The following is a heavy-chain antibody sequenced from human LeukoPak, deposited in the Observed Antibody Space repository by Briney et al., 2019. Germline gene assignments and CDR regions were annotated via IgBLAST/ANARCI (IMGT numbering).Heavy chain of an antibody. V-gene: IGHV1-18*01. CDR3: ARDLWNFDDSDGYNKDFVS. CDR1: SR. CDR2: NGTYEGDT. Sequence: SRILWLRKAPGQGLRRMAWNGTYEGDTYYAQKYQGRATVTTDRPTSTAYMELQTLRSDDTAVYYCARDLWNFDDSDGYNKDFVSWGQGALITLS. J-gene: IGHJ5*01. D-gene: IGHD3-9*01.